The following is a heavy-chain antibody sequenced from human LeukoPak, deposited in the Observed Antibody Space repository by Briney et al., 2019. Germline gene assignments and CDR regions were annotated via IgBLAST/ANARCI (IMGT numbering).Heavy chain of an antibody. J-gene: IGHJ4*02. V-gene: IGHV3-7*01. CDR2: IKQDGSEK. Sequence: GGSLRLSCAASGFAFSSYWMTWVRQAPGTGLEWVANIKQDGSEKYYVDSVKGRFTISRDNAMNSLYLQMNSLRAEDTAVYYCAGQLITHGGYWGQGTLVTVSS. D-gene: IGHD3-10*01. CDR3: AGQLITHGGY. CDR1: GFAFSSYW.